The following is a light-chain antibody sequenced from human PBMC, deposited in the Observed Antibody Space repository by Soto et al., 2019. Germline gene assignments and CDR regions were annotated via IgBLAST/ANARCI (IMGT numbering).Light chain of an antibody. CDR2: GNS. CDR3: QSYDSSLSGSYVV. CDR1: SSNIGAGYD. Sequence: QPVLTQPPSVSGAPGQRVTISCTGSSSNIGAGYDVHWYQQLPGTAPKLLIYGNSTRPSGVPDRFSGSKSGTSASLAITGLQAEDEADYYCQSYDSSLSGSYVVFGGGTKLTVL. V-gene: IGLV1-40*01. J-gene: IGLJ2*01.